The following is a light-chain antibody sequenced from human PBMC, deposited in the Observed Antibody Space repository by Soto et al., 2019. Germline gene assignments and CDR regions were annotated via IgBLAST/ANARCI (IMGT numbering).Light chain of an antibody. Sequence: ALRMTQSPSSLSASTGDRVTITCRASQGISSXXXWYQQKPGKAPKLLIYAASTLQSGVPSRFSGSGSGTDFTLTISCLQSEDFATYYCQQYYSYPRTFGQGTKVEIK. J-gene: IGKJ1*01. CDR3: QQYYSYPRT. CDR2: AAS. V-gene: IGKV1-8*01. CDR1: QGISSX.